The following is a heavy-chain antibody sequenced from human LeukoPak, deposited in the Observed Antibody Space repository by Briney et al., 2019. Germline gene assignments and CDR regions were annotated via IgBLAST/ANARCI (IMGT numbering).Heavy chain of an antibody. D-gene: IGHD3-22*01. CDR2: ISGSGGST. CDR1: GFTFSSYA. V-gene: IGHV3-23*01. Sequence: SGGSLRLSCAASGFTFSSYAMSWVRQAPGKGLEWVSAISGSGGSTYYADSVKGRFTISRDNSKNTLYLQMNSLRAEDTAVYYCAKDPDSSGYYYISFDYWGQGTLVTVSS. CDR3: AKDPDSSGYYYISFDY. J-gene: IGHJ4*02.